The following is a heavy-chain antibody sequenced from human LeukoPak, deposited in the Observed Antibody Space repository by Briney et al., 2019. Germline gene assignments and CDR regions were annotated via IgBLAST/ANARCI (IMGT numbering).Heavy chain of an antibody. CDR2: TILLVGLT. V-gene: IGHV1-69*04. J-gene: IGHJ6*02. D-gene: IGHD3-3*01. CDR3: ARVGSPWSGYYTGISYYYGMDV. Sequence: SVKVSCKASGGSFSTFAVNWVRQAPGQGLEWMGRTILLVGLTQYAQTFQGRLTITADKSTRTAYMELSSLRSEDTAVYYCARVGSPWSGYYTGISYYYGMDVWGQGTTVTVSS. CDR1: GGSFSTFA.